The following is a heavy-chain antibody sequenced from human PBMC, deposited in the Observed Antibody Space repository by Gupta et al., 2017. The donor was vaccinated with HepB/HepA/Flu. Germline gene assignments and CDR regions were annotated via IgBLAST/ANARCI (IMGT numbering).Heavy chain of an antibody. Sequence: QVQLVESGGGVVQPGRSLRLSCAASGFTFSSYGIHWVRQAPGKGLEWVAVIWYDGSNKYYADSVKGRFSISRDNSKNTLYLQMNSLRAEDTPVYYCARDMNIVVVPAAAVGAFDIWCQGTMVNVSS. CDR3: ARDMNIVVVPAAAVGAFDI. CDR2: IWYDGSNK. CDR1: GFTFSSYG. J-gene: IGHJ3*02. V-gene: IGHV3-33*01. D-gene: IGHD2-2*01.